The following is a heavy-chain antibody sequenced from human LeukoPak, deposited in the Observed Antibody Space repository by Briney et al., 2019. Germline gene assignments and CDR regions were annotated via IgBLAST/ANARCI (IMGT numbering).Heavy chain of an antibody. D-gene: IGHD3-10*01. V-gene: IGHV4-4*02. CDR1: GGSISSSNW. CDR2: IYHSGST. Sequence: SETLSLTCAVSGGSISSSNWWSWVRQPPGKGLEWIGEIYHSGSTNYNPSLKSRVTISIDKSKNQFSLKLSSVTAADTAVYYCAREAGTDYYGSGSSYYFDYWGQGTLVTVSS. CDR3: AREAGTDYYGSGSSYYFDY. J-gene: IGHJ4*02.